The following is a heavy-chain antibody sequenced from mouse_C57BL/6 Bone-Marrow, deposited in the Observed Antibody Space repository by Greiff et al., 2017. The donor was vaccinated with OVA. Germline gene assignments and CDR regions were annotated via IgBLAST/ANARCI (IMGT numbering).Heavy chain of an antibody. Sequence: EVQLQQSGPVLVKPGASVKMSCKASGYTFTDYYMNWVKQSHGKSLEWIGVINPYNGGTSYNQKFKGKATLTVDKSSSTAYMELNSLTSEDSAVYYCARGGGGSSYDYFDYWGQGTTLTVSS. D-gene: IGHD1-1*01. V-gene: IGHV1-19*01. J-gene: IGHJ2*01. CDR2: INPYNGGT. CDR1: GYTFTDYY. CDR3: ARGGGGSSYDYFDY.